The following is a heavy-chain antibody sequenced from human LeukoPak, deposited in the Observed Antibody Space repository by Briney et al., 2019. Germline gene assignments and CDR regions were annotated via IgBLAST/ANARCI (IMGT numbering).Heavy chain of an antibody. CDR1: GGSISSSSYY. Sequence: KPSETLSLTCTVSGGSISSSSYYWGWIRQPPGKGLEWIGSIYSSGSTYYNPSLKSRVTISVDTSKNQFSLKLSSVTAADTAAYYCARSSIVVVRGFDYWGQGTLVTVSS. CDR2: IYSSGST. CDR3: ARSSIVVVRGFDY. J-gene: IGHJ4*02. V-gene: IGHV4-39*01. D-gene: IGHD3-22*01.